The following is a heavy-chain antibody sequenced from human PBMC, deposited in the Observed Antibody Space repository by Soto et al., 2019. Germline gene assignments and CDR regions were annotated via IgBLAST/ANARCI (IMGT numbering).Heavy chain of an antibody. J-gene: IGHJ3*02. CDR1: VFTFSSYS. V-gene: IGHV3-48*01. CDR3: ARDRTSSDYCSGGSCYPNLSHDAFDI. CDR2: ISSSSSTI. Sequence: GGSLRLSCAASVFTFSSYSMNWVRQAPGKGLEWVSYISSSSSTIYYADSVKGRFTISRDNAKNSLYLQMNSLRAEDTAVYYCARDRTSSDYCSGGSCYPNLSHDAFDIWGQGTMVTVSS. D-gene: IGHD2-15*01.